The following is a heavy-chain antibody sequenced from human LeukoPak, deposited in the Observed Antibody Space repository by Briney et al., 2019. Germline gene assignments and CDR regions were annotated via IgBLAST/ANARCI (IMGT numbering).Heavy chain of an antibody. CDR1: GFTFISYA. J-gene: IGHJ4*02. CDR2: ISDVGSNK. Sequence: GRSLRLSCAASGFTFISYAMHWVRQAPGKGLERVAVISDVGSNKYYAESVKGRCTISRENSKTTLYLQMNSLRAEDTAVYYCARAHYNDSSGYSNFAYWGQGTPVTVSS. V-gene: IGHV3-30-3*01. CDR3: ARAHYNDSSGYSNFAY. D-gene: IGHD3-22*01.